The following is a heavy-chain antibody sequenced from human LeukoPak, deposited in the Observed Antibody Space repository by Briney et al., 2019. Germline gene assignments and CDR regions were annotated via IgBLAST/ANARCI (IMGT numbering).Heavy chain of an antibody. V-gene: IGHV3-23*01. CDR3: AKGSTSSGSLVDY. J-gene: IGHJ4*02. CDR2: INDSGGST. Sequence: GGPLRLSCAASGFTFSSYAMSWVRQAPGKGLEWVSVINDSGGSTYYADSVKGRFTISRDNSKNTLYLQMNSLRSDDTAVYYCAKGSTSSGSLVDYWGQGTLVTVSS. D-gene: IGHD1-26*01. CDR1: GFTFSSYA.